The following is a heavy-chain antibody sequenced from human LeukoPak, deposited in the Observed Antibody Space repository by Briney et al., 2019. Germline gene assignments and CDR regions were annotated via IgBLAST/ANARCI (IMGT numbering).Heavy chain of an antibody. V-gene: IGHV4-59*08. CDR3: ARHISSSGYYSPFDY. J-gene: IGHJ4*02. CDR1: GGSISSYY. Sequence: PSETLSLTCTVSGGSISSYYWSWIRQPPGKGLEWIGYTYYSGSTNYNPSLKSRVTISVVTSKNQFSLKLSSVTAADTAVYYCARHISSSGYYSPFDYWGQGTLVTVSS. CDR2: TYYSGST. D-gene: IGHD3-22*01.